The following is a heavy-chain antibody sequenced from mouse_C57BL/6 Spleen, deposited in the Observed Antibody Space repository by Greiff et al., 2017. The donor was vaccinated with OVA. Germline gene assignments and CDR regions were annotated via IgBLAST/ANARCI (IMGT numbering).Heavy chain of an antibody. CDR2: IHPSDSDT. CDR1: GYTFTSYW. Sequence: QVQLQQPGAELVKPGASVKVSCKASGYTFTSYWMHWVKQRPGQGLEWIGRIHPSDSDTNSNQKFKGKATLTVDKPTSTAYMQLRSLTSEDSAVYDCERSKYYYGDTYGMDYWGQGTSVTVSS. D-gene: IGHD2-13*01. V-gene: IGHV1-74*01. CDR3: ERSKYYYGDTYGMDY. J-gene: IGHJ4*01.